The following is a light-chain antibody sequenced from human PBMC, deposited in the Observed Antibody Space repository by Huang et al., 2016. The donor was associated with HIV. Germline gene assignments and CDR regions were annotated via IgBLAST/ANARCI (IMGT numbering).Light chain of an antibody. V-gene: IGKV3-15*01. CDR2: DAS. Sequence: EIVMTQSPATLSLSPGQGATLSCRASQSVSINLARYQQKAGQAPRLLIYDASTRATGIPARFRGSGSGTECTLTINRLQSEDFAVYFCQQYNDWPITFGPGTTVDIK. CDR3: QQYNDWPIT. J-gene: IGKJ3*01. CDR1: QSVSIN.